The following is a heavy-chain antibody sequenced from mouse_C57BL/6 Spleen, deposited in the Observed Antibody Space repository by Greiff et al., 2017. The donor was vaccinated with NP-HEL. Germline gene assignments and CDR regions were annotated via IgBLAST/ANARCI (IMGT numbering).Heavy chain of an antibody. Sequence: VQLQQSGAELVRPGASVKLSCTASGFNIQDYYMHWVKQRPEQGLEWIGRIDPEDGDTEYAPKFQGKATMTADTSSNTAYLQLSSLTSEGTAVYYCTRGGDGYYLAWFAYWGKGTLVTVSA. J-gene: IGHJ3*01. D-gene: IGHD2-3*01. CDR1: GFNIQDYY. V-gene: IGHV14-1*01. CDR2: IDPEDGDT. CDR3: TRGGDGYYLAWFAY.